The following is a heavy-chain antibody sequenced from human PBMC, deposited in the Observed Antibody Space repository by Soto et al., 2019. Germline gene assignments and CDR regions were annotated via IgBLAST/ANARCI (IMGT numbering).Heavy chain of an antibody. CDR2: IYHSGST. CDR1: GYSISSGYY. D-gene: IGHD2-15*01. CDR3: ATAPRDIVVVVAAPGSGWFDP. J-gene: IGHJ5*02. V-gene: IGHV4-38-2*01. Sequence: SETLSLTCAVSGYSISSGYYWGWIRQPPGKGLEWIGSIYHSGSTYYNPSLKSRVTISVDTSKNQFSLKLSSVTAADTAVYYCATAPRDIVVVVAAPGSGWFDPWGQGTLVTFSS.